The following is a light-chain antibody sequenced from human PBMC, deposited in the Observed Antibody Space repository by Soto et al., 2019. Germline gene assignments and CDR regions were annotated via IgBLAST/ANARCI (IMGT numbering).Light chain of an antibody. CDR2: EVS. V-gene: IGLV2-14*01. Sequence: QSALTQPASVSGSPGQSITISCTGTSSDVDGYNYVSWYQHHPGKAPKLMIYEVSNRPSGVSNRFSGSKSGNTASLTISGLQAADDSVYYCSSYTSSSTLVFGGGTQLTVL. CDR3: SSYTSSSTLV. J-gene: IGLJ3*02. CDR1: SSDVDGYNY.